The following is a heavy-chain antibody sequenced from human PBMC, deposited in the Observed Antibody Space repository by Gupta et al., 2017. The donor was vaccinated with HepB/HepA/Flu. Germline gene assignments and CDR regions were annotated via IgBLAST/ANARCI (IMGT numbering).Heavy chain of an antibody. CDR3: AGLLIYCSRTSCYAGYYYYGMDV. V-gene: IGHV1-69*04. Sequence: QVQLVQSGAEVKKPGSAVKVSCKASGGTLSSYAISWVLQAAGQGLAWMGRIIPILCIANYAQKFQGRVTITADKSTSTAYIELSSLRSEDTAVYYCAGLLIYCSRTSCYAGYYYYGMDVWGQGTTVTVS. CDR2: IIPILCIA. CDR1: GGTLSSYA. J-gene: IGHJ6*02. D-gene: IGHD2-2*01.